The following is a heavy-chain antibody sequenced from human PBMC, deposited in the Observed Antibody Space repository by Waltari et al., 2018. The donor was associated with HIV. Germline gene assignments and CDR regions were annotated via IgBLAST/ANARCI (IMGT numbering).Heavy chain of an antibody. Sequence: QTLLLQSASQVKTPGASVTLSCKVSGDRFTTYFLYCLRQAPGQGFEWLGRINPDSGDKTYSQTFKTRVTMTRDTSSASTYMELTRLTSADTAIYFCARGEDISLTHLPPGFRLEFWGHGTLVTVSS. D-gene: IGHD5-12*01. CDR2: INPDSGDK. V-gene: IGHV1-2*06. CDR3: ARGEDISLTHLPPGFRLEF. J-gene: IGHJ4*01. CDR1: GDRFTTYF.